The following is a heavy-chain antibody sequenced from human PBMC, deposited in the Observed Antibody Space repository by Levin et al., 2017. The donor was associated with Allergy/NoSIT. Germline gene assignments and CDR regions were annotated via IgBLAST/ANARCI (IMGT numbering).Heavy chain of an antibody. Sequence: GGSLRLSCAASGFTFSDFYMNWIRQAPGKGLEWISYISNSGSTIDYADSVKGRFTISRDNAKKSLYLQMNSLRAEDTAIYYCATSPSPIFGVANLALQCYFDSWGQGTLVSVS. D-gene: IGHD3-3*02. V-gene: IGHV3-11*01. CDR2: ISNSGSTI. CDR1: GFTFSDFY. CDR3: ATSPSPIFGVANLALQCYFDS. J-gene: IGHJ4*02.